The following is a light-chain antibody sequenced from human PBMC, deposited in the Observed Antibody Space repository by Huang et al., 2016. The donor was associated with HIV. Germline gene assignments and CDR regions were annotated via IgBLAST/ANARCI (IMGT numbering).Light chain of an antibody. CDR1: QSVSGN. Sequence: EIVMTQSPATLSVSPGERATLSCRASQSVSGNLAWYQQKPGQAPRLLIYGAATRATGIPARFSGRGSGTEFTLTISSLQSEDFAVYYCQQYNDWLTFGGGTKVDIK. V-gene: IGKV3-15*01. CDR3: QQYNDWLT. J-gene: IGKJ4*01. CDR2: GAA.